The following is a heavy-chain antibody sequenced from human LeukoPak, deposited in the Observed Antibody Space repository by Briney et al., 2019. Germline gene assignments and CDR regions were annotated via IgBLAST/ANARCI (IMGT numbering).Heavy chain of an antibody. V-gene: IGHV3-48*04. D-gene: IGHD1-26*01. CDR2: ISSSGSTT. CDR3: ARVMVGARAGDV. CDR1: GFTFSSYS. J-gene: IGHJ6*02. Sequence: GGSLRLSCAASGFTFSSYSMNWVRQAPGKGLEWVSYISSSGSTTYYADAVKGRFTISRDNAKNSLYLQMNSLRVKDTAVYYCARVMVGARAGDVWGQGITVTVSS.